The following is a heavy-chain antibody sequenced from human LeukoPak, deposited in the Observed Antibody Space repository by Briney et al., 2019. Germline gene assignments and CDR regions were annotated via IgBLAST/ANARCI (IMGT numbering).Heavy chain of an antibody. CDR3: ARRFFDL. Sequence: GGSLRLSCAASGFTVSLYYMTWVRQAPGKGLEWVANIKQDGSEKYYVDSVKGRFTISRDNAKNSLYLQMNSLRAEDTAVYYCARRFFDLWGRGTLVTVSS. CDR1: GFTVSLYY. CDR2: IKQDGSEK. J-gene: IGHJ2*01. V-gene: IGHV3-7*03.